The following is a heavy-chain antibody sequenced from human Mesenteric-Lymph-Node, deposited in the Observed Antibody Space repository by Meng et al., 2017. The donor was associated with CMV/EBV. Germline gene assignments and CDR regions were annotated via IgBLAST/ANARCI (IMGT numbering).Heavy chain of an antibody. CDR2: ISSNGGST. CDR3: ARAETYYDFWGVYYYYYYGMDV. D-gene: IGHD3-3*01. CDR1: GFTFSSYA. V-gene: IGHV3-64*02. J-gene: IGHJ6*02. Sequence: GEPLKISCAASGFTFSSYAMHWVRQAPGKGLESVSAISSNGGSTYYADSVKGSFTISRDNSKNTLYLQMGSLRAEDMAVYYCARAETYYDFWGVYYYYYYGMDVWGQGTTVTVSS.